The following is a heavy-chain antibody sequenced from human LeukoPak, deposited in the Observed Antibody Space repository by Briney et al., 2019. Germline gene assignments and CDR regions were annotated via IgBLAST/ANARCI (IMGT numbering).Heavy chain of an antibody. CDR3: ARVYYDTSGYPLKDY. CDR1: GYTFTGYG. J-gene: IGHJ4*02. CDR2: ISGYNGIT. Sequence: GAPVKVSCKSSGYTFTGYGISWVRQAPGQGLEWVGWISGYNGITNYTQKLQGRVTMTTDTSTSTAYMELRSLRSDDTAVYFCARVYYDTSGYPLKDYWGQGTLVTVSS. V-gene: IGHV1-18*01. D-gene: IGHD3-22*01.